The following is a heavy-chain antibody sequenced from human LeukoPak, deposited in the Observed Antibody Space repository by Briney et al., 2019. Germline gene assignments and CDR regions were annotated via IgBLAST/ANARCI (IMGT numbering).Heavy chain of an antibody. D-gene: IGHD3-3*01. CDR1: GGSISSYY. CDR3: ARSGEDYDFPQGHFDY. CDR2: IYYSGST. Sequence: SETLSLTCTVSGGSISSYYWSWIRQPPGKGLEWIGYIYYSGSTNYNPSLKSRVTISVDTSKNQFSLKLSSVTAADTAVYYCARSGEDYDFPQGHFDYWGQGTLVTVSS. J-gene: IGHJ4*02. V-gene: IGHV4-59*08.